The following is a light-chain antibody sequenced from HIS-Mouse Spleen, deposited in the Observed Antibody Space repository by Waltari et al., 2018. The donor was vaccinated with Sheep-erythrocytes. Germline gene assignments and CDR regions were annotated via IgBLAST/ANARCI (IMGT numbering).Light chain of an antibody. CDR3: CSYAGSYNHV. Sequence: QSALTPPRPVSGSPGQSVTIPCPGTSSDVCGYNYVSWYQQPPGKAPKLMIYDVSKRPSGVPDRFSGSKSGNTASLTISGLQAEDEADYYCCSYAGSYNHVFATGTKVTVL. V-gene: IGLV2-11*01. CDR2: DVS. J-gene: IGLJ1*01. CDR1: SSDVCGYNY.